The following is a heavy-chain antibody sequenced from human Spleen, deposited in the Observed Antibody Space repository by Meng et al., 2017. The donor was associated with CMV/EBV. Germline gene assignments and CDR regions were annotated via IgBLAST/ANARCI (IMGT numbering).Heavy chain of an antibody. J-gene: IGHJ5*02. V-gene: IGHV3-21*01. Sequence: EVQLVESGGGLVKPGGSLRLSCAASGFTFSSYSMNWVRQAPGKGLEWVSSISSSSSYIYYADSVKGRFTISRDNAKNSLYLQMNSLRAEDTAVYYCARDLDTFAFEALPFDTWGQGTLVTVSS. CDR1: GFTFSSYS. D-gene: IGHD5-18*01. CDR3: ARDLDTFAFEALPFDT. CDR2: ISSSSSYI.